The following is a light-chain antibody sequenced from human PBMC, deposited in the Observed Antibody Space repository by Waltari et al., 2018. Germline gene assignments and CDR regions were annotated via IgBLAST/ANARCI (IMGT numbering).Light chain of an antibody. CDR1: QGVSTY. CDR2: ASS. J-gene: IGKJ1*01. V-gene: IGKV1-8*01. Sequence: AIRMTQSPASLSASTGDRVTISCRASQGVSTYLAWYQQKPGKAPSLVIYASSTLESGVPSKFSGSGSGTDFTLTISCLQSEDFATYYCQQYHTYTWTFGQGTKVEI. CDR3: QQYHTYTWT.